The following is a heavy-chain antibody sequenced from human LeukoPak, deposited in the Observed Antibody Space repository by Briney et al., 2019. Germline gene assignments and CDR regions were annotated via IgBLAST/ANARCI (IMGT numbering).Heavy chain of an antibody. J-gene: IGHJ6*03. D-gene: IGHD3-9*01. V-gene: IGHV3-48*03. CDR3: AKEGYVASEGSVFGYFDHMDV. CDR2: ISSSGSTI. Sequence: GGSLRLSCAASGFTFSSYEMNWVRQAPGKGLEWVSYISSSGSTIYYADSVKGRFTISRDNSKNTLYLQMNSLRAEDTAVYYCAKEGYVASEGSVFGYFDHMDVWGKGTTVTISS. CDR1: GFTFSSYE.